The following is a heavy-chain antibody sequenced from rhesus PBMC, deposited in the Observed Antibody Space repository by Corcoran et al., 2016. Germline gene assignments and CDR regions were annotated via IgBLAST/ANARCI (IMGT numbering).Heavy chain of an antibody. CDR1: GYSISSGYD. D-gene: IGHD4-29*01. Sequence: QVQLQESGPGVVKPSETLSLTCAVSGYSISSGYDWSWIRQPPGKGLEWIGYIYGSSGSTNYNPSIKNRGTISKDTSKNQFSLKLSSVTAADTAVYYCARDRTTVGYFDYWGQGVLVTVSS. CDR2: IYGSSGST. V-gene: IGHV4-76*01. J-gene: IGHJ4*01. CDR3: ARDRTTVGYFDY.